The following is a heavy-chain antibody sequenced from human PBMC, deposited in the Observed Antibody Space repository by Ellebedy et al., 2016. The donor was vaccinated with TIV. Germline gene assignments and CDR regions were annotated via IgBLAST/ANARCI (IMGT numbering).Heavy chain of an antibody. V-gene: IGHV4-34*01. Sequence: MPSETLSLTCAVYGGSFSGYYWSWIRQPPGKGLEWIGEINHSGTTQYNPSLKTQVTISVDSSKTQLTLNLRSVTAADTAGYYCAREKWSDADWGQGTLVTVSS. CDR2: INHSGTT. J-gene: IGHJ4*02. CDR1: GGSFSGYY. CDR3: AREKWSDAD. D-gene: IGHD1-26*01.